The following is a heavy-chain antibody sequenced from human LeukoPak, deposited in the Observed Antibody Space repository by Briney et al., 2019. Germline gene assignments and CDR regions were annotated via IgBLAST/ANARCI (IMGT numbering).Heavy chain of an antibody. Sequence: SETLSLTCAVYGGSFSGYYWSWIRQPPGKGLEWIGEINHSGSTNYNPSLKSRVTISVDMSKNQFSLKLSSVTAADTAVYYCARDSATAGLAWGQGTLVTVSS. CDR2: INHSGST. CDR1: GGSFSGYY. D-gene: IGHD1-26*01. J-gene: IGHJ4*02. CDR3: ARDSATAGLA. V-gene: IGHV4-34*01.